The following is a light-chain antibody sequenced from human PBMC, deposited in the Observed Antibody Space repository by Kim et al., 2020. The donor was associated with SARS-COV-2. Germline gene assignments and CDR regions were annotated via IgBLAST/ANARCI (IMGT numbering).Light chain of an antibody. Sequence: DIQMTQSPSSLSASVGDSVTITCRASQGISSDLAWYQQKPGKIPRLLIYAASTLQSGVPSRFSGSGSGTDFTLTISSLQPEDCATYYCQKYNSAPALTFGGGTNVDIK. V-gene: IGKV1-27*01. CDR3: QKYNSAPALT. CDR2: AAS. J-gene: IGKJ4*01. CDR1: QGISSD.